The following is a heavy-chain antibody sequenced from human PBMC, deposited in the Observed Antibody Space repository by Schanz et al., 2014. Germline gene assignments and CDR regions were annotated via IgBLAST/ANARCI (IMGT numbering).Heavy chain of an antibody. CDR3: ARDGGRDGYNLAFDV. CDR1: GFTVNTNY. V-gene: IGHV3-53*01. J-gene: IGHJ3*01. Sequence: EVQLVESGGGLIQPGGSLRLSCAVSGFTVNTNYMSWARQAPGKGLEWISSLYINAGSTRYADSVKGRFFISRDSSKNTLFLQMNSLRAEDTAVYFCARDGGRDGYNLAFDVWGQGTLVTVSS. D-gene: IGHD5-12*01. CDR2: LYINAGST.